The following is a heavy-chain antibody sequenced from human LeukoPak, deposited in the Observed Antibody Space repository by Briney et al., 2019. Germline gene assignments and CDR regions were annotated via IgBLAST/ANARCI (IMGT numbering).Heavy chain of an antibody. D-gene: IGHD1/OR15-1a*01. CDR2: ISGGGGST. Sequence: GGSLRLSCAASGFTFTNYAMSWARQAPGKGLEWVSGISGGGGSTYYADSVKGRFTISKDNSKNTLYLQMNSLRAEDTAVYYCAKDQNSRLSQWFDPWGQGTLVTVSS. CDR3: AKDQNSRLSQWFDP. V-gene: IGHV3-23*01. J-gene: IGHJ5*02. CDR1: GFTFTNYA.